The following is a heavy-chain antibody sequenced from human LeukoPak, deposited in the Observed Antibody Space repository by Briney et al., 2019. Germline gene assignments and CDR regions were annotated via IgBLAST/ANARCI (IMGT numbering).Heavy chain of an antibody. J-gene: IGHJ2*01. Sequence: ASVKVSCKASGFTFSSYAMSWVRQAPGKGLEWVSAISGSGGSTYYADSVKGRFTISRDNSKNTLYLQMNSLRAEDTAVYYCAKWPGGYYDSSGYRSYWYFDLWGRGTLVTVSS. V-gene: IGHV3-23*01. CDR3: AKWPGGYYDSSGYRSYWYFDL. CDR2: ISGSGGST. CDR1: GFTFSSYA. D-gene: IGHD3-22*01.